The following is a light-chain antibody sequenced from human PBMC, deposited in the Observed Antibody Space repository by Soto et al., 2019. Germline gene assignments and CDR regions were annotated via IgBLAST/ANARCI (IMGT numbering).Light chain of an antibody. V-gene: IGKV3-20*01. J-gene: IGKJ1*01. CDR1: QNISSNY. CDR2: GTS. Sequence: DIVLTQSPGTLSVSPGERATLSCRASQNISSNYLAWYQQKPGQPPSLLIYGTSSRATGIPDRFSGSGSGTDFTLTISRLEPEDSAIYYCQQYISWTFGQGTKVEIK. CDR3: QQYISWT.